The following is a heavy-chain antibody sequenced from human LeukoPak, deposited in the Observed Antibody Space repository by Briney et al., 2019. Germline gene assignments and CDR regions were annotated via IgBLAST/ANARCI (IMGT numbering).Heavy chain of an antibody. J-gene: IGHJ4*02. CDR2: TYYRSRWYN. Sequence: SQTLSLTCAISGDSVSSNSATWNWIRQSPSIGLQWLGRTYYRSRWYNDYAVSVKSRITFNPDTSKNQFSLQLNSVTPEDTAVYYCARGCDDSSGYYQYYFDYWGQGTLVTVSS. CDR3: ARGCDDSSGYYQYYFDY. D-gene: IGHD3-22*01. CDR1: GDSVSSNSAT. V-gene: IGHV6-1*01.